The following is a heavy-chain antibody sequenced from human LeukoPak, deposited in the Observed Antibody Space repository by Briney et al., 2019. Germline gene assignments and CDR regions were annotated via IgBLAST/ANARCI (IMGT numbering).Heavy chain of an antibody. CDR3: ARHYASAYDPYPFDY. D-gene: IGHD5-12*01. V-gene: IGHV4-59*08. CDR2: IYSSGST. Sequence: PSETLSLTCTVSGGSITSYYWSWIRQPPGKGLEWIGYIYSSGSTNYNPSLKSRVTISVDTSKSQFSLKLSSVTAADTAVYYCARHYASAYDPYPFDYWGQGTLVTVSS. CDR1: GGSITSYY. J-gene: IGHJ4*02.